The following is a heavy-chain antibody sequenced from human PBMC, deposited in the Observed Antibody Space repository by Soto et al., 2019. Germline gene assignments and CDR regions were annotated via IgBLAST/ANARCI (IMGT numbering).Heavy chain of an antibody. D-gene: IGHD2-8*01. CDR1: GFSFGYAW. V-gene: IGHV3-15*01. CDR2: IKSRSDGVTT. CDR3: TEATKF. Sequence: EVQLVESGGGLVKPGASLRLSCAASGFSFGYAWMSWVRQAPGKGLEWVGRIKSRSDGVTTECAAPVKGRFSISRDDSENKLYLQMDSLKMEDTAVYYCTEATKFWGQGTLVTVSS. J-gene: IGHJ4*02.